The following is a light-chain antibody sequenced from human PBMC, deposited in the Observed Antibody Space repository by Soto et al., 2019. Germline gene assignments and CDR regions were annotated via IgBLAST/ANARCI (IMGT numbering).Light chain of an antibody. J-gene: IGLJ1*01. CDR1: RSDVGGYNF. V-gene: IGLV2-8*01. CDR2: EVT. Sequence: QSALTQPPSASGSPGQSVTISCTGTRSDVGGYNFVSWYQHHPGKAPKLIIYEVTKRPSGVPNRFSGSKSGNTASLTVSGLQAEDEADYFCNSYAGSNTYVFGTGTKLTV. CDR3: NSYAGSNTYV.